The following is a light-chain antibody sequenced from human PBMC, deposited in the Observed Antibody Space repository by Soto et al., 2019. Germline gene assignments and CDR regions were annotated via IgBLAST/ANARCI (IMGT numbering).Light chain of an antibody. V-gene: IGKV4-1*01. CDR1: QSLFYSSSNKT. CDR2: RAS. Sequence: IVMTQSPDSLTVSLGERATINCKSSQSLFYSSSNKTLSWYQQKPGQPPKLLIYRASTRESGVPDRFSGSGSGTDFTLTISSLQAEDVAVYYCQQYYSSPPTFGQGTKVEIK. J-gene: IGKJ1*01. CDR3: QQYYSSPPT.